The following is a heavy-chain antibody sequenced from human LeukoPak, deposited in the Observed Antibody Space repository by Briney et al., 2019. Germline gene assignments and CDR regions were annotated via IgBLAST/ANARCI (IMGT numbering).Heavy chain of an antibody. CDR1: GGSISSYY. D-gene: IGHD2-2*01. J-gene: IGHJ2*01. CDR3: ARVIREYCSSTSCYAGEGYWYFDL. Sequence: PSETLSLTCTVSGGSISSYYWIWIRQPPGKGQEWIGYIYYSGSTNYNHSLKSRVTISVDTSKNQFSLKLSSVTAADTAVYYCARVIREYCSSTSCYAGEGYWYFDLWGRGTLVTVSS. V-gene: IGHV4-59*01. CDR2: IYYSGST.